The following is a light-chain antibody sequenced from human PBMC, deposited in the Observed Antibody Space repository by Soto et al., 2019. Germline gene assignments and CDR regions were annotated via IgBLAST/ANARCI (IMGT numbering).Light chain of an antibody. CDR3: CSYVGSFTWV. Sequence: QSALTQPAPVSGSPGQSITFSCTGTSSDVGSYNLVSWYQQHPGKAPKLMIYEVSKRPSGVSNRFSGSKSGNTASLTISGLQAEDEADYYCCSYVGSFTWVFGGGTKLTVL. CDR1: SSDVGSYNL. CDR2: EVS. J-gene: IGLJ3*02. V-gene: IGLV2-23*02.